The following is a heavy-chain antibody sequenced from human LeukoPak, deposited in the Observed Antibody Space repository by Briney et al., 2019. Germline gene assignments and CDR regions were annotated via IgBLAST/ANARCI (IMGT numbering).Heavy chain of an antibody. CDR1: GYTFTGYY. Sequence: GASVKVSCKASGYTFTGYYMHWVRQAPGQGLEWMGWINPNSGGTNYAQKFQGRVTMTRDTSISTAYMELSRLRSDDTAVYYCARDGGRLLWFGELLPNWFDPWGQGTLVTVSS. J-gene: IGHJ5*02. D-gene: IGHD3-10*01. V-gene: IGHV1-2*02. CDR3: ARDGGRLLWFGELLPNWFDP. CDR2: INPNSGGT.